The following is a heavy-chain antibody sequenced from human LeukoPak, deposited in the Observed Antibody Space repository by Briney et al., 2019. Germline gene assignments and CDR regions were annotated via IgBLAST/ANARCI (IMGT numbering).Heavy chain of an antibody. Sequence: SETLFLTCAVYGGSFSGYYWSWIRQPPGKGLEWIGYIYYSGSTNYNPSLKSRVTISVDTSKNQFSLKLSSVTAADTAVYYCARVYYDSSGYIRPHYFDYWGQGTLVTVSS. D-gene: IGHD3-22*01. CDR2: IYYSGST. J-gene: IGHJ4*02. V-gene: IGHV4-59*01. CDR1: GGSFSGYY. CDR3: ARVYYDSSGYIRPHYFDY.